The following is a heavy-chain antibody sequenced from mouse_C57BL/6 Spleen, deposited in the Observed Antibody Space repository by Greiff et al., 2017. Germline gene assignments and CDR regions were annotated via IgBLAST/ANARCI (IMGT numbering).Heavy chain of an antibody. V-gene: IGHV1-15*01. Sequence: QVQLQQSGAELVRPGASVTLSCKASGYTFTDYEMHWVKQTPVHGLEWIGAIDPETGGTAYNQKFKGKAILTADKSSSTAYMALRSLTSEDSAVYYCSPDYYGSSYGYFDYWGQGTTLTVSS. CDR2: IDPETGGT. CDR3: SPDYYGSSYGYFDY. D-gene: IGHD1-1*01. J-gene: IGHJ2*01. CDR1: GYTFTDYE.